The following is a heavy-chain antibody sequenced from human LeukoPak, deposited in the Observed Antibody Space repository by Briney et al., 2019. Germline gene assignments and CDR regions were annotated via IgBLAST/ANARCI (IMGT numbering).Heavy chain of an antibody. J-gene: IGHJ6*04. Sequence: ASVKVSCKASGGTFSSYAISWVRQAPGQGLEWMGGIIPIFGTANYAQKFQGRVTITADKSTSTAYMELSCLRSEDTAVYYCARDSSTKYNWNDLLQRDYYYGMDVWGKGTTVTVSS. D-gene: IGHD1-1*01. CDR3: ARDSSTKYNWNDLLQRDYYYGMDV. V-gene: IGHV1-69*06. CDR2: IIPIFGTA. CDR1: GGTFSSYA.